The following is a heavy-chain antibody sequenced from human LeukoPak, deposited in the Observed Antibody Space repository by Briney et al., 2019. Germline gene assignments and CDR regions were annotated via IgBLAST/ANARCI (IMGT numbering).Heavy chain of an antibody. CDR2: IYPGDSDT. J-gene: IGHJ4*02. CDR1: GYSFSTYC. Sequence: GESLKISCKGSGYSFSTYCIAWVRQMPGKGLEWMGIIYPGDSDTRYSPSFQGLVTISADKSISTAYLQWSSLKASDTAMYYCARLYGSGSFYTHCDNWGQGTLVTASS. D-gene: IGHD3-10*01. V-gene: IGHV5-51*01. CDR3: ARLYGSGSFYTHCDN.